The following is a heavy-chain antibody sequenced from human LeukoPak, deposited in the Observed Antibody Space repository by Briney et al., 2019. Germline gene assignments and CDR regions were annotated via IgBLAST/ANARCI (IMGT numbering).Heavy chain of an antibody. CDR2: INSDGSST. V-gene: IGHV3-74*01. CDR3: ARDDRTYYYDSSGYYQVSGVDY. CDR1: GFTFSSYA. Sequence: PGGSLRLSCAASGFTFSSYAMSWVRQAPGKGLEWVSRINSDGSSTSYADSVKGRFTISRDNAKNTLYLQMNSLRAEDTAVYYCARDDRTYYYDSSGYYQVSGVDYWGQGTLVAVSS. J-gene: IGHJ4*02. D-gene: IGHD3-22*01.